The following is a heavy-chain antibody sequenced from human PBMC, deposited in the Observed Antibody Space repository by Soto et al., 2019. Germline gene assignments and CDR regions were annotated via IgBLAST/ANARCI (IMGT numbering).Heavy chain of an antibody. CDR3: ARDIEENQQLYDDLEF. D-gene: IGHD6-13*01. J-gene: IGHJ3*01. V-gene: IGHV3-9*01. CDR2: ISFNSGSI. CDR1: GFTFDDYD. Sequence: GGSLRLSCVASGFTFDDYDMHWVRQAPGKGLEWVSGISFNSGSIGYAESVKGRFTISRDNARNSLYLQMNSLRAEDTALYYCARDIEENQQLYDDLEFWGQGTMVAVSS.